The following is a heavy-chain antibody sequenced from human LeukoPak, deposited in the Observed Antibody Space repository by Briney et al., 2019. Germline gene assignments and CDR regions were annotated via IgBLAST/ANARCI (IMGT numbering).Heavy chain of an antibody. CDR1: GYSFTCYW. CDR3: ARAGTYYYYHMDV. Sequence: GESLKISCKGSGYSFTCYWIGWVRQMPGKGLEWMGIIHPGDSDTRYSPSFEGQVTFSADKSISTAYLQWSSLKASDTAIYYCARAGTYYYYHMDVWGKGTTVTV. D-gene: IGHD6-19*01. CDR2: IHPGDSDT. V-gene: IGHV5-51*01. J-gene: IGHJ6*03.